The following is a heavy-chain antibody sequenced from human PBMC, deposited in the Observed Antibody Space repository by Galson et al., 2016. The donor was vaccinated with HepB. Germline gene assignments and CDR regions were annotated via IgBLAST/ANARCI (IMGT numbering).Heavy chain of an antibody. CDR2: INTNTGTT. Sequence: SVKVSCKASAYNFTDYYIHWVRQAPGQGLEWMGIINTNTGTTRSPQKLQGRVTMTSDTSTSTVSRELSSLRSDHTAVYCWARWPTKGQTNMEGVVRAGMDVWGQGTTVTVSS. CDR3: ARWPTKGQTNMEGVVRAGMDV. J-gene: IGHJ6*02. D-gene: IGHD2-8*01. V-gene: IGHV1-46*04. CDR1: AYNFTDYY.